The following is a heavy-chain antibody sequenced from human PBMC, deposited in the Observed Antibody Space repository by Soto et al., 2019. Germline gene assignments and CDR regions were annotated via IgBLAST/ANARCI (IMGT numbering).Heavy chain of an antibody. Sequence: PGGSLRLSCAASGFTFNIYALHWVRQAPGKGLEWVAVISFDGTKKYYSDSVKGRFTISRDNLKNTLYLQMNNLRVEDAALYFCATEDAYGYRYSNYRLKVWGQGTTVTVSS. D-gene: IGHD5-12*01. V-gene: IGHV3-30-3*01. J-gene: IGHJ6*02. CDR3: ATEDAYGYRYSNYRLKV. CDR2: ISFDGTKK. CDR1: GFTFNIYA.